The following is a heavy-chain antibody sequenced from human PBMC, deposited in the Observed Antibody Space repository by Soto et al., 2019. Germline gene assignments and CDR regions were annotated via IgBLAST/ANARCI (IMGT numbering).Heavy chain of an antibody. CDR2: VYYSVST. CDR3: VRGSAPQA. V-gene: IGHV4-39*01. J-gene: IGHJ5*02. CDR1: GGSTSRRDYH. Sequence: SEDPFPPLTVSGGSTSRRDYHSGRIRQPQGKGLEWIGSVYYSVSTYYNPSLKSRVTISVDTSKNQLSLKLSSVTAADTAVYYCVRGSAPQAWGQGTLVTVSS.